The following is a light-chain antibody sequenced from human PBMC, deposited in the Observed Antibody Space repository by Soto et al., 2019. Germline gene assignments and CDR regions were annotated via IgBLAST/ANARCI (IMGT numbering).Light chain of an antibody. CDR1: SPNIGSNP. J-gene: IGLJ3*02. V-gene: IGLV1-44*01. CDR2: YND. CDR3: ASWDGTLDGSWV. Sequence: QLVLTQPPSASGTPGQRVTISCSGSSPNIGSNPVSWYQQLPRTAPKLLIYYNDQRPSGVPDRFSGSKSGTSASLAISGLQSEDEADYYCASWDGTLDGSWVFGGGTKLTVL.